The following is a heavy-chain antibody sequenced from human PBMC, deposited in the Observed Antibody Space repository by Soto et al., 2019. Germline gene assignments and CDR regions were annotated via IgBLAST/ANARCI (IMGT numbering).Heavy chain of an antibody. J-gene: IGHJ6*02. V-gene: IGHV4-59*05. CDR3: ALTSVGDYYYGMDV. Sequence: SSETLSLTCTVSGGYISSYYCSWIRQLWVRRLDWIGSIYSSGSTYYNPSLKSRVTVSVDTSKNQFSLKLSAVTAADTGVYYCALTSVGDYYYGMDVWGQGTTVTVSS. CDR1: GGYISSYY. D-gene: IGHD1-26*01. CDR2: IYSSGST.